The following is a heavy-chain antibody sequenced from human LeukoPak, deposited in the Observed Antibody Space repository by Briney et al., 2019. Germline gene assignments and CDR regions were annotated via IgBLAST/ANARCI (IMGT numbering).Heavy chain of an antibody. J-gene: IGHJ3*02. V-gene: IGHV4-39*02. Sequence: SETLSLTCTVSGGSISSSSYYWGWIRQPPGKGLEWIGSIYYSGSTYYNPSLKSRVTISVDTSKNHFSLNFSFVTAADTAVYYCARDRPAADGIRDHAFDIWGQGTMVTVSS. CDR3: ARDRPAADGIRDHAFDI. D-gene: IGHD6-13*01. CDR1: GGSISSSSYY. CDR2: IYYSGST.